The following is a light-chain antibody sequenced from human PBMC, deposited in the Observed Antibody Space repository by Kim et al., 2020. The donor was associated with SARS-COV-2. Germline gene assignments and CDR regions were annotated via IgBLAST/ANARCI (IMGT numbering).Light chain of an antibody. J-gene: IGKJ4*01. CDR3: QQYGNWPPLT. CDR1: HSVSNH. V-gene: IGKV3-15*01. CDR2: AAS. Sequence: SPGERATLSCGASHSVSNHLAWYTQKPGQSPTLLIYAASNRATGVPARFSGSVSGTQFTLTIRSLQSEDFGIYYCQQYGNWPPLTFGGGTKVDIK.